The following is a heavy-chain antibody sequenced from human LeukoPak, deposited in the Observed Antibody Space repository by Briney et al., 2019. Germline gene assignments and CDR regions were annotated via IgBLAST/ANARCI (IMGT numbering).Heavy chain of an antibody. V-gene: IGHV3-33*01. CDR1: GFTFSSYG. CDR2: IWYDGSNK. Sequence: GRSLRLSCAASGFTFSSYGMHWVRQAPGKGLEWVAVIWYDGSNKYYADSVKGRFTISRDNSKNTLYPQMNSLRAEDTAVYYCARDVPIYGSGSSVLDYWGQGTLVTVSS. CDR3: ARDVPIYGSGSSVLDY. D-gene: IGHD3-10*01. J-gene: IGHJ4*02.